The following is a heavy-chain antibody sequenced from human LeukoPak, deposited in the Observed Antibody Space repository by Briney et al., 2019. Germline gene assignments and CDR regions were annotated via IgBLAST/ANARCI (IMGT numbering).Heavy chain of an antibody. J-gene: IGHJ4*02. CDR1: GYTFTSYG. CDR3: AIYRYSGPIDY. V-gene: IGHV1-18*04. CDR2: ISAYNGNT. Sequence: ASVKVSCKASGYTFTSYGISWVRQAPGQGLEWMGWISAYNGNTNYAQKLQGRVTMTTDTSTSTAYMELRSLRPDDTAVYYCAIYRYSGPIDYWGQGTLVTVSS. D-gene: IGHD1-26*01.